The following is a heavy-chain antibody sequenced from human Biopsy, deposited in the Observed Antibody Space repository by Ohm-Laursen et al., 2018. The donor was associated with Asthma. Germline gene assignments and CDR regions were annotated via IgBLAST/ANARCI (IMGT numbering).Heavy chain of an antibody. J-gene: IGHJ6*02. V-gene: IGHV1-18*01. CDR3: ARAVDYSHYYGIDV. Sequence: SSVKVSCKASGYTFNSAGITWVRQAPGQGLEWMGWISVYNGNTKVAQKLQDRVTMITDTSTSTAYMELRSLRSDDTAVYFCARAVDYSHYYGIDVWGQGTTVTVSS. CDR2: ISVYNGNT. D-gene: IGHD3-10*01. CDR1: GYTFNSAG.